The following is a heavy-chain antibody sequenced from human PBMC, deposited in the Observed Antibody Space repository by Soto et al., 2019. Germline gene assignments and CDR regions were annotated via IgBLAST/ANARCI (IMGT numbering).Heavy chain of an antibody. CDR2: ISSNGGST. Sequence: GGSLRLSCSASGFTFSSYAMHWVRQAPGKGLEYVSAISSNGGSTYYADSVKGRFTISRDNSKNTLYLQMSSLRAEDPAVYYCVRYSRTQMDLFAPWGQATLVTVSS. CDR1: GFTFSSYA. CDR3: VRYSRTQMDLFAP. V-gene: IGHV3-64D*08. D-gene: IGHD4-4*01. J-gene: IGHJ5*02.